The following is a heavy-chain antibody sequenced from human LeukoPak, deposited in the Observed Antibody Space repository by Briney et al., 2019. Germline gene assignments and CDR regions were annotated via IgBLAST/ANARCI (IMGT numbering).Heavy chain of an antibody. V-gene: IGHV1-69*06. CDR3: ATENYGSGSFYYYYGMDV. J-gene: IGHJ6*02. D-gene: IGHD3-10*01. CDR2: IIPIFGTA. Sequence: ASVKVSCKASGGTFSSYAISWVRQAPGQGLEWMGGIIPIFGTANYAQKFQGRVTMTEDTSTDTAYMELSSLRSEDTAVYYCATENYGSGSFYYYYGMDVWGQGTTVTVSS. CDR1: GGTFSSYA.